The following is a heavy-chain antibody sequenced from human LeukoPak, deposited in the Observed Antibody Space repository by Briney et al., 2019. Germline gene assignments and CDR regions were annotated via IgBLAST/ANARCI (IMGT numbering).Heavy chain of an antibody. CDR1: GGSISNTNW. J-gene: IGHJ3*02. Sequence: PSGTLSLTCGVSGGSISNTNWWTWFRQPPGKGLEWIGYIYYSGSTNYNPSLKSRVTISVDTSKNQFSLKLSSVTAADTAVYYCAREGSGADAFDIWGQGTMVTVSS. V-gene: IGHV4-4*02. D-gene: IGHD2-15*01. CDR3: AREGSGADAFDI. CDR2: IYYSGST.